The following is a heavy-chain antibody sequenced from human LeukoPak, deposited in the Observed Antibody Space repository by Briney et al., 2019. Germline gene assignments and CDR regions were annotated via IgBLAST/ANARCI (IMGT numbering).Heavy chain of an antibody. CDR3: ARDSSGYYLDY. V-gene: IGHV3-30-3*01. CDR2: ISYDGSNK. D-gene: IGHD3-22*01. Sequence: GGSLRLSCAASGFTFGSYAMHWVRQAPGKGLEWVAVISYDGSNKYYADSVKGRFTISRDNSKNTLYLQMNSLRAEDTAVYYCARDSSGYYLDYWGQGTLVTVSS. CDR1: GFTFGSYA. J-gene: IGHJ4*02.